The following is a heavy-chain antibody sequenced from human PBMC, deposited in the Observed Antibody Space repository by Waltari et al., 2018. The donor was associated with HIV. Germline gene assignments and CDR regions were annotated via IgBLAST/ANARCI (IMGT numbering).Heavy chain of an antibody. V-gene: IGHV3-15*01. CDR1: GFTFSNAW. J-gene: IGHJ4*02. Sequence: EVQLVESGGGLVKPGGSLRLSCAASGFTFSNAWMSWVRQAPGKVLGWVGRIKSRTVGWTTDYAAPVKGRFTISRDDSKNTLYLQMNSLKTDDTAVYYCTTDGGGMERVGAMGYWGQGTLVTVSS. CDR2: IKSRTVGWTT. CDR3: TTDGGGMERVGAMGY. D-gene: IGHD1-26*01.